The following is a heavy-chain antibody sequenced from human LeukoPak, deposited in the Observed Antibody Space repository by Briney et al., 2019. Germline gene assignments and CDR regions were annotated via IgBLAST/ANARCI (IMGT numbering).Heavy chain of an antibody. CDR3: ARDRVGATGYFDY. J-gene: IGHJ4*02. CDR1: GGSISSGSYY. D-gene: IGHD1-26*01. Sequence: SQTLSLTCTVSGGSISSGSYYWSWIRQPAGKGLEWIGRIYTSGSTNYNPSLKSRVTISVDTSKNQFSLKLSSVTAADTAVYYCARDRVGATGYFDYWGQGTLVTVSS. CDR2: IYTSGST. V-gene: IGHV4-61*02.